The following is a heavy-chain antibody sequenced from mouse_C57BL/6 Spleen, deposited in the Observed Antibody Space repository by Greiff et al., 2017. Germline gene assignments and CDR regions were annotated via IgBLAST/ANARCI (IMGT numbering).Heavy chain of an antibody. CDR3: AFITTGAY. CDR1: GYTFTSYW. D-gene: IGHD1-1*01. CDR2: IDPSDSYT. V-gene: IGHV1-69*01. J-gene: IGHJ3*01. Sequence: VQLQQPGAELVMPGASVKLSCKASGYTFTSYWMHWVKQRPGQGLEWIGEIDPSDSYTNYNQKFKGKSTLSVDKSSSTAYMQLSSLTSEDSAVYYCAFITTGAYWGQGTLVTVSA.